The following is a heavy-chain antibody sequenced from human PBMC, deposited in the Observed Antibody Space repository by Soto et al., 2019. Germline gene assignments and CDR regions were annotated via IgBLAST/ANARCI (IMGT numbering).Heavy chain of an antibody. CDR2: MSYDGSDT. J-gene: IGHJ4*02. Sequence: PGGSLRPSWVGSGFIFSNNGMHWVRQPPGKGLEWVAFMSYDGSDTFYADSVKGRFTISRDNSKNTLFLHMSNLRAEDTAMYYCTIVRVADSALDHWGQGTLVTVSS. V-gene: IGHV3-30*02. CDR1: GFIFSNNG. D-gene: IGHD3-10*02. CDR3: TIVRVADSALDH.